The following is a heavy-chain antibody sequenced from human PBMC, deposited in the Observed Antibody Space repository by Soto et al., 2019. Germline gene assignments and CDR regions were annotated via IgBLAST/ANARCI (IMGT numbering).Heavy chain of an antibody. CDR2: VSGRGGST. D-gene: IGHD4-17*01. J-gene: IGHJ6*02. Sequence: VQLLESGGGLVQPGGSLRLACTASGFTFNHYAMGWVRQAPGKGLEWVSAVSGRGGSTKYADSVKGRFIISRDNSNSTLYLQMDSLRGEDTAVYYCAKDSTVTTSLYFYYYGFDVWGQGTTVTVSS. CDR1: GFTFNHYA. V-gene: IGHV3-23*01. CDR3: AKDSTVTTSLYFYYYGFDV.